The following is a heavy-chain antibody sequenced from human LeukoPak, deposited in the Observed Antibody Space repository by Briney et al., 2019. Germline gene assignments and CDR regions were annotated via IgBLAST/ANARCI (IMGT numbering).Heavy chain of an antibody. V-gene: IGHV3-23*01. D-gene: IGHD2-2*02. CDR1: GFTFSSYA. J-gene: IGHJ1*01. Sequence: AGGSLRLSCAASGFTFSSYAMSWVRQAPGKGLEWVSAISGSGGSTYYADSVKGRFTISRDNSKNTLYLQMNSLRAEDTAVYYCAKWDIVVVPAAIQGAFQHWDQGTLVTVSS. CDR2: ISGSGGST. CDR3: AKWDIVVVPAAIQGAFQH.